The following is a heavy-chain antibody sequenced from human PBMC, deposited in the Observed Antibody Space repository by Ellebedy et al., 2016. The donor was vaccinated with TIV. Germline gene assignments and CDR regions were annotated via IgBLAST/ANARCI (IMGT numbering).Heavy chain of an antibody. CDR1: GYTFTSYG. V-gene: IGHV1-18*04. CDR3: ARLLAVAGTYGMDV. J-gene: IGHJ6*02. Sequence: AASVKVSCKASGYTFTSYGISWVRQAPGQGLEWMGWISAYNGNTNYAQKLQGRVTMTTDTSTSTAYMELRSLRSDDTAVYYCARLLAVAGTYGMDVWGQGTTVTVSS. D-gene: IGHD6-19*01. CDR2: ISAYNGNT.